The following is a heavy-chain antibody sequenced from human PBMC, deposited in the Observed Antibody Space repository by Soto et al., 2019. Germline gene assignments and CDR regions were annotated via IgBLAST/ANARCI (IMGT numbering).Heavy chain of an antibody. D-gene: IGHD6-13*01. CDR1: GFTFSDYY. Sequence: QVQLVESGGGLVKPGGSLRLSCAASGFTFSDYYMSWIRQAPGKGLEWLSYISPSSSYTNYADSVKGRFTISRDNAKNSLYLQMNGLRVDDTAVYYCAREGPGPSTWYVDSWGQGTLVTVSS. CDR3: AREGPGPSTWYVDS. V-gene: IGHV3-11*05. CDR2: ISPSSSYT. J-gene: IGHJ4*02.